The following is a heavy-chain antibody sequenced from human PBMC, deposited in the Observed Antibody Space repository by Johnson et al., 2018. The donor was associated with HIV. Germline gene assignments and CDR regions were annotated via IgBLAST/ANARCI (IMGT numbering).Heavy chain of an antibody. J-gene: IGHJ3*02. CDR3: ARDLDRSAFDI. Sequence: QVQLVESGGGLVQPGGSLRRSCAASGFSVSYNYMNWVRQAPGKGLEWVAVISYDGSNKYYADSVKGRFTISRDNSKNSLYLQMNSLRAEDTAVYYCARDLDRSAFDIWGQGTMVTVSS. D-gene: IGHD2-2*03. V-gene: IGHV3-30*04. CDR2: ISYDGSNK. CDR1: GFSVSYNY.